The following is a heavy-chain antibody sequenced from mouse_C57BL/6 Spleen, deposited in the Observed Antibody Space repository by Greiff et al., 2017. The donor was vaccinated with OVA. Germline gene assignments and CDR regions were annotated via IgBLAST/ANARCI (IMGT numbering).Heavy chain of an antibody. CDR2: IYPGDGDT. J-gene: IGHJ1*03. Sequence: VQLQESGAELVKPGASVKISCKASGYAFSSYWMNWVKQRPGKGLEWIGQIYPGDGDTNYNGKFKGKATLTADKSSSTAYMQLSSLTSEDSAVYFCARMGVVARDWYFDVWGTGTTVTVSS. D-gene: IGHD1-1*01. CDR3: ARMGVVARDWYFDV. CDR1: GYAFSSYW. V-gene: IGHV1-80*01.